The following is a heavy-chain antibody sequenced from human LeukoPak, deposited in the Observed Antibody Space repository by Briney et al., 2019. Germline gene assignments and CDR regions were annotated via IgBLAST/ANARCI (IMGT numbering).Heavy chain of an antibody. J-gene: IGHJ3*02. CDR1: GFTFDDYG. Sequence: GGSLRLSCAASGFTFDDYGMSWVRQAPGKGLEWVSGINWNGGSTGYADSGKGRFTISRDNAKNSLYLQMNSLRAEDTAVYYCAKGEYYYDNSGYYYGYAFDIWGQGTMVTVSS. CDR3: AKGEYYYDNSGYYYGYAFDI. CDR2: INWNGGST. D-gene: IGHD3-22*01. V-gene: IGHV3-20*04.